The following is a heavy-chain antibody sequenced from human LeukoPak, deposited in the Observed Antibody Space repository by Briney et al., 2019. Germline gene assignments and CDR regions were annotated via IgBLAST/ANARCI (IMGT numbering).Heavy chain of an antibody. J-gene: IGHJ4*02. Sequence: ASVKVSCKASGYTFTGYYMHWVRQAPGQGLEWMGWTNPNSGGTNYAQKFQGRVTMTGDTSISTAYMELSRLRSDDTAVYYCARDLYYYDSSGYYYYFDYWGQGTLVTVSS. CDR1: GYTFTGYY. V-gene: IGHV1-2*02. CDR2: TNPNSGGT. CDR3: ARDLYYYDSSGYYYYFDY. D-gene: IGHD3-22*01.